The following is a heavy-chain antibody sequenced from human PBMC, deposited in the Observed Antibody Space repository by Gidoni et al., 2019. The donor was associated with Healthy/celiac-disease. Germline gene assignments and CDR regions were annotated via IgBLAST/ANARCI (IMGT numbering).Heavy chain of an antibody. CDR2: ILPSFGTA. CDR3: ARDGYDSSGYHVGGIDV. D-gene: IGHD3-22*01. CDR1: GGTFSSDA. Sequence: QVQLVQSGAALKKHGSSVKLSCKASGGTFSSDAISWVRQAHGQGLEWTGGILPSFGTANYAQKFQGRGTITAEESTSTAYMELSSLRPEETAVYYCARDGYDSSGYHVGGIDVWGQGTTVTVSS. J-gene: IGHJ6*02. V-gene: IGHV1-69*01.